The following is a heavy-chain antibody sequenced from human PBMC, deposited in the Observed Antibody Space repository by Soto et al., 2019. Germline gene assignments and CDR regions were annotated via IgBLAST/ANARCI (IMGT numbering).Heavy chain of an antibody. CDR2: INPNSGGT. Sequence: ASVKVSCKASGYTFTGYYMHWVLQAPGQGLEWMGWINPNSGGTNYAQKFQGWVTMTRDTSISTAYMELSRLRSDDTAVYYCAREPISRDGYNLDAFDIWGQGTMVTVSS. CDR1: GYTFTGYY. J-gene: IGHJ3*02. V-gene: IGHV1-2*04. CDR3: AREPISRDGYNLDAFDI. D-gene: IGHD5-12*01.